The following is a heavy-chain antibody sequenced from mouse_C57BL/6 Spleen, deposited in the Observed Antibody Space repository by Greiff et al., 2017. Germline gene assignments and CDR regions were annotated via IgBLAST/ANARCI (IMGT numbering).Heavy chain of an antibody. V-gene: IGHV1-82*01. Sequence: QVQLKESGPELVKPGASVKISCKASGYAFSSSWMNWVKQRPGKGLEWIGRIYPGDGDTNYNGKFKGKATLTADKSSSTAYMQLSSLTSEDSAVYFCARFPYYYGSYYAMDYWGQGTSVTVSS. D-gene: IGHD1-1*01. J-gene: IGHJ4*01. CDR3: ARFPYYYGSYYAMDY. CDR1: GYAFSSSW. CDR2: IYPGDGDT.